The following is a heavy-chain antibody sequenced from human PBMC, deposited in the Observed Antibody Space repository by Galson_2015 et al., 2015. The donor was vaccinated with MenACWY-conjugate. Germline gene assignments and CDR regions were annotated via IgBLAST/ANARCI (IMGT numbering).Heavy chain of an antibody. CDR3: ASSVGAMVRGHFDY. J-gene: IGHJ4*02. D-gene: IGHD3-10*01. V-gene: IGHV1-18*01. Sequence: SVKVSCKASGYTFTSYGISWVRQAPGQGLEWMGWISAYNGNTNYAQKLQGRVTMTTDTSTSTAYMELRSLRSDDTAVYYCASSVGAMVRGHFDYWGQGTLVTVSS. CDR2: ISAYNGNT. CDR1: GYTFTSYG.